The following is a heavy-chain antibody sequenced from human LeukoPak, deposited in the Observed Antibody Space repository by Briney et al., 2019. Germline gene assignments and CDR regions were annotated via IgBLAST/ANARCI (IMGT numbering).Heavy chain of an antibody. D-gene: IGHD6-13*01. CDR2: ISSSGTTI. CDR3: ARGPYLNAYSSSWRDIDY. V-gene: IGHV3-11*04. CDR1: GFTFSDYY. Sequence: GGSLRLSCAASGFTFSDYYMSWIRQAPGKGLEWVSYISSSGTTIYYADSVKGRFTISRDNAKNSLYLQMNSLRAEDTAVYYCARGPYLNAYSSSWRDIDYWGQGTLVTVSS. J-gene: IGHJ4*02.